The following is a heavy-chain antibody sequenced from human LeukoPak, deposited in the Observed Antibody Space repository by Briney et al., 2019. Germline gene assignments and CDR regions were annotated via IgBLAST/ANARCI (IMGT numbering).Heavy chain of an antibody. Sequence: GGSPRLSCAASGFTFDDYGLSWVRQAPGKGLEWVSGINWNGGSTGYADSVKGRFTISRDNAKNSLYLQMNSLRAEDTAVYYCARDLGDSSGYYTLYYYYYMDVWGKGTTVTISS. CDR2: INWNGGST. CDR3: ARDLGDSSGYYTLYYYYYMDV. J-gene: IGHJ6*03. CDR1: GFTFDDYG. D-gene: IGHD3-22*01. V-gene: IGHV3-20*04.